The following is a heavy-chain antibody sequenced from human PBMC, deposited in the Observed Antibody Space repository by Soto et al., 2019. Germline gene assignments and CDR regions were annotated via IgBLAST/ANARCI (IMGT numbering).Heavy chain of an antibody. CDR3: AKDTVSHSNYGFPYYYGMDV. J-gene: IGHJ6*02. V-gene: IGHV3-30*18. CDR1: GFTFSSYG. D-gene: IGHD4-4*01. Sequence: PGGSLRLSCAAPGFTFSSYGMHWVRQAPGKGLEWVAVISYDGSNKYYADSVKGRFTISRDNSKNTLYLQMNSLRAEDTAVYYCAKDTVSHSNYGFPYYYGMDVWGQGTTVTVSS. CDR2: ISYDGSNK.